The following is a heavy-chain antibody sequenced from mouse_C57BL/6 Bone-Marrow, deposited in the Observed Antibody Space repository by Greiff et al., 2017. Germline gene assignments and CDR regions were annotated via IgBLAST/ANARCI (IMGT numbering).Heavy chain of an antibody. V-gene: IGHV1-5*01. Sequence: EVQLVESGTVLARPGASVKMSCKTSGYTFTSYWMHWVKQRPGQGLEWIGAIYPGNSDTSYNQKFKGKAKLTAVTSASTAYMELSSLTNEDSAVYYCKSSSLYYYAMDYWGQGTSVTVSS. CDR2: IYPGNSDT. J-gene: IGHJ4*01. D-gene: IGHD1-1*01. CDR1: GYTFTSYW. CDR3: KSSSLYYYAMDY.